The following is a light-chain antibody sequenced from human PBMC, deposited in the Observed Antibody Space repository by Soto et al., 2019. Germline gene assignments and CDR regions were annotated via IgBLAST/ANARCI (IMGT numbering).Light chain of an antibody. J-gene: IGKJ4*01. CDR1: QSVTRF. V-gene: IGKV3-11*01. CDR3: QQRSNWPLT. CDR2: DAS. Sequence: EIVLTQSPATLSLSPGERATLSCRASQSVTRFLAWYQQKPGQAPRLLIYDASNRATGITARFSGSGSGTDFTLTISSLEPEDCAVYYCQQRSNWPLTFGGGTKVEIK.